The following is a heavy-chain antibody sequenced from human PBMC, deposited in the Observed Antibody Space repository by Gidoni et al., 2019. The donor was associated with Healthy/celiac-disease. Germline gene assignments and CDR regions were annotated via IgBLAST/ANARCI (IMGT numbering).Heavy chain of an antibody. Sequence: QVQLQQWGAGLLKPSETLSLTCAAYGGSFSGYYWSWIRQPPGKGLEWIGEINHSGSTNYNPSLKSRVTISVDTSKNQFSLKLSSVTAADTAVYYCARTQTYYYDSSGYSGPFDYWGQGTLVTVSS. V-gene: IGHV4-34*01. J-gene: IGHJ4*02. CDR2: INHSGST. CDR1: GGSFSGYY. CDR3: ARTQTYYYDSSGYSGPFDY. D-gene: IGHD3-22*01.